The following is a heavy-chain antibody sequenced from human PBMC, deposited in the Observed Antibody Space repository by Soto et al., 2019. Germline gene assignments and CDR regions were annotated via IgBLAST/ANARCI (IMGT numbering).Heavy chain of an antibody. CDR2: IYYSGST. Sequence: SETLSLTCPVSGGSISSYYWSWIRQPPGKGLEWIGYIYYSGSTNYNPSLKSRVTISVDTSKNQFSLKLSSVTAADTAVYYCARGVYDYVWGSYRIYYFDYWGQGTLVTVSS. J-gene: IGHJ4*02. CDR3: ARGVYDYVWGSYRIYYFDY. CDR1: GGSISSYY. V-gene: IGHV4-59*01. D-gene: IGHD3-16*02.